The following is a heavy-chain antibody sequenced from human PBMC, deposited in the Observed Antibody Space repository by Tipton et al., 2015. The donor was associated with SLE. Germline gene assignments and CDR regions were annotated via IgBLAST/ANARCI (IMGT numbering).Heavy chain of an antibody. Sequence: TLSLTCTVSGASMKSHYWSWIRQSPEKGLEWIGYIYYSGSTTYNPSLQGRVAISVDTSKSQFSLKVNSVTAADTAVYFCASGRDDYGNPMDVWGKGTPVTVLS. CDR3: ASGRDDYGNPMDV. D-gene: IGHD3-16*01. V-gene: IGHV4-59*11. CDR1: GASMKSHY. CDR2: IYYSGST. J-gene: IGHJ6*04.